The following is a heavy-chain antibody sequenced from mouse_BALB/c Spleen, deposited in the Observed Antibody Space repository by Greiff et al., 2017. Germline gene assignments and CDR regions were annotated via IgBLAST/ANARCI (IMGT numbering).Heavy chain of an antibody. J-gene: IGHJ4*01. Sequence: EVKLMESGGGLVKPGGSLKLSCAASGFTFSDYYMYWVRQTPEKRLEWVATISDGGSYTYYPDSVKGRFTISRDNAKNNLYLQMSSLKSEDTAMYYCARDRSYLSYAMDYWGQGTSVTVSS. CDR3: ARDRSYLSYAMDY. D-gene: IGHD5-5*01. V-gene: IGHV5-4*02. CDR1: GFTFSDYY. CDR2: ISDGGSYT.